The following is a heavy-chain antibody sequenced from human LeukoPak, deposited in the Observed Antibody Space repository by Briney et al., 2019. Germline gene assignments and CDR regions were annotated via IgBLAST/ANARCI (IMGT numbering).Heavy chain of an antibody. CDR1: GFTFSTYA. Sequence: GGSLRLSCVASGFTFSTYAMSWVRQAPGKGLEWVSAISGGGRSTYYADSVKGRFTISRDNSKNTLYLQMNSPRAEDTAVYYCAKRVGSSSPCYFDYWGQGTLVTVSS. CDR2: ISGGGRST. CDR3: AKRVGSSSPCYFDY. J-gene: IGHJ4*02. D-gene: IGHD6-13*01. V-gene: IGHV3-23*01.